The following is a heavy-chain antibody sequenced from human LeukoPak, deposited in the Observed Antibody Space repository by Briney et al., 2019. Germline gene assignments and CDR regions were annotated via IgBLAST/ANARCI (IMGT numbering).Heavy chain of an antibody. Sequence: ASVKVSCKASGGTFSSYAISWVRQAPGQGLEWMGGIIPIFGTANYAQKFQGRVTITADKSTSTAYMELSSLRSEDTAVYYCAREAGYSSSWYLPSRFFVYYYYMDVWGKGTTVTVSS. CDR1: GGTFSSYA. CDR3: AREAGYSSSWYLPSRFFVYYYYMDV. V-gene: IGHV1-69*06. CDR2: IIPIFGTA. D-gene: IGHD6-13*01. J-gene: IGHJ6*03.